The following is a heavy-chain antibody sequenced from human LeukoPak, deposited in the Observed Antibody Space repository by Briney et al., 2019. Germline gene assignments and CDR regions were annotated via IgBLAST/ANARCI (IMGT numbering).Heavy chain of an antibody. D-gene: IGHD3-22*01. V-gene: IGHV4-4*07. CDR1: GGSISSYY. J-gene: IGHJ3*02. CDR2: IYTSGST. Sequence: SETLSLTCTVSGGSISSYYWSWIRQPAGKGLEWIGRIYTSGSTNYNPSLKSRVTMSVDTSKNQFSPKLSSVTAADTAVYYCARAYYDSSGYYYEGSAFDIWGQGTMVTVSS. CDR3: ARAYYDSSGYYYEGSAFDI.